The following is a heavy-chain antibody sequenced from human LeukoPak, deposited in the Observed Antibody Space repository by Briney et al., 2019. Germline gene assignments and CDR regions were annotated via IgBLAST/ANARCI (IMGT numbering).Heavy chain of an antibody. CDR3: ASSFGGPRGDY. Sequence: NSSETLSLTCTVSGGSISSYYWSWIRQPPGKGLEWIGYIYYSGSTNYNPSLKSRVTISVDTSKNQFSLKLSSVTAADTAVYYCASSFGGPRGDYWGQGTLVTVSS. J-gene: IGHJ4*02. V-gene: IGHV4-59*01. CDR1: GGSISSYY. D-gene: IGHD3-16*01. CDR2: IYYSGST.